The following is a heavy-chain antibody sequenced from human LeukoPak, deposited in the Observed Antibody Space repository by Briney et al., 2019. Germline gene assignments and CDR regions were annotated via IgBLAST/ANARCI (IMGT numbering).Heavy chain of an antibody. CDR2: IKQDGSEK. D-gene: IGHD3-22*01. CDR3: ARDLYYDSSGHFDY. V-gene: IGHV3-7*01. Sequence: GGSLRLSCAASGFTFSSYWMSWVRQAPGKGLEWVANIKQDGSEKYYVDSVKGRFTISRDNAKNSLYLQMNSLRAEDTAVYYCARDLYYDSSGHFDYWGQGTLATVSS. CDR1: GFTFSSYW. J-gene: IGHJ4*02.